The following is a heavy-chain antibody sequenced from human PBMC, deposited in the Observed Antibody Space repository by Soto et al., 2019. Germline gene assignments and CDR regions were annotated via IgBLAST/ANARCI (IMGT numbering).Heavy chain of an antibody. V-gene: IGHV3-53*01. CDR2: IYSGGYT. CDR1: GFTVSNNY. CDR3: GTHPGGGGY. D-gene: IGHD3-10*01. Sequence: EVQLVESGGGLIQPGGSLRLSCAVSGFTVSNNYMSWVRQAPGKGLEGVSVIYSGGYTAYGDSVKGRFTISRDNSKNTQLFKRKCLGADGPAVFFCGTHPGGGGYWGQGTLVTVSS. J-gene: IGHJ4*02.